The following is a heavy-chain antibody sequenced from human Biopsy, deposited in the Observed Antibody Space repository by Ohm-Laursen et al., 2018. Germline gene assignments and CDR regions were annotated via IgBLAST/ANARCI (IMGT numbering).Heavy chain of an antibody. CDR3: ARESALKWYQSLSYFNGTDV. Sequence: SLRLSCTASGFIFSTYTMNWVRQAPGEGLEWVSSISSRSSDIYYADSVKGRFTISRDNAKNSLFLHMNSLRVEDTAVYYCARESALKWYQSLSYFNGTDVWGQGTTVTVSS. CDR2: ISSRSSDI. V-gene: IGHV3-21*01. CDR1: GFIFSTYT. J-gene: IGHJ6*02. D-gene: IGHD2-2*01.